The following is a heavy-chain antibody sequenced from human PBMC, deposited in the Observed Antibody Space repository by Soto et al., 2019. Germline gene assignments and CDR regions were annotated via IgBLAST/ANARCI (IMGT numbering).Heavy chain of an antibody. CDR1: GFTFSSFS. V-gene: IGHV3-21*01. J-gene: IGHJ4*02. Sequence: EVQLVESGGGLVKPGESPRLSCVASGFTFSSFSINWVRQAPGKGLEWVSSISGTSTYIYYADSVKGRFTIPRDNARNSLYLQMDSLRVEDTAVYYCARVGYSSGWLFDYWGQGALVTVSS. CDR2: ISGTSTYI. D-gene: IGHD6-19*01. CDR3: ARVGYSSGWLFDY.